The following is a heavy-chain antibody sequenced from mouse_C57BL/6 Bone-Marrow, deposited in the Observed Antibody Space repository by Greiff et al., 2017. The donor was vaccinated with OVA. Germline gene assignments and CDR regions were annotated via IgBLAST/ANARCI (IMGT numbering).Heavy chain of an antibody. CDR2: IDPSDSYT. Sequence: QVQLQQPGAELVRPGTSVKLSCKASGYTFTSYWMNWVKQRPGQGLEWIGVIDPSDSYTNYNQKFKGKATLTVDKSSSTAYMQLSILTSEDSAVYYCARLRPYSAMDYWGQGTSVTVSS. D-gene: IGHD2-12*01. CDR1: GYTFTSYW. V-gene: IGHV1-59*01. J-gene: IGHJ4*01. CDR3: ARLRPYSAMDY.